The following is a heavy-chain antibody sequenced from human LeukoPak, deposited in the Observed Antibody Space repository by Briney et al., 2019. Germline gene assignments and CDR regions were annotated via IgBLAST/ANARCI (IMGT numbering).Heavy chain of an antibody. CDR2: IIPIFGIA. V-gene: IGHV1-69*04. J-gene: IGHJ5*02. Sequence: SVNVSCKASGGTFSIYAISWVRQAPGQGLEWMGRIIPIFGIANNSQKFQGRVTITADKATSTAYMELSSLRSEDTAVYYCARLGIVGTTGYWFDPWGQGTLVTVSS. D-gene: IGHD1-26*01. CDR1: GGTFSIYA. CDR3: ARLGIVGTTGYWFDP.